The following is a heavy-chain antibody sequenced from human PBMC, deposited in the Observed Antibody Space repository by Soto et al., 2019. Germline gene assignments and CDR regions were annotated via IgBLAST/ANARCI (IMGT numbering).Heavy chain of an antibody. J-gene: IGHJ3*02. V-gene: IGHV1-3*01. CDR2: INAGNGNT. CDR3: ARAGYCSSTSCSDAFDI. Sequence: QVQLVQSGAEVKKPGASVKVSCKASGYTFTSYAMHWVRQAPGQRLEWMGWINAGNGNTKYSQKFQGRVTITRDTAASTAYMELSSLRSEDTAVDYCARAGYCSSTSCSDAFDIWGQGTMVTVSS. D-gene: IGHD2-2*01. CDR1: GYTFTSYA.